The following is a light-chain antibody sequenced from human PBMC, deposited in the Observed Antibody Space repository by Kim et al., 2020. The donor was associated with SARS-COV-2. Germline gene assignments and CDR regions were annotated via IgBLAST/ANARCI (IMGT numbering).Light chain of an antibody. CDR2: AAY. V-gene: IGKV1-39*01. CDR1: QRLGYD. CDR3: QQSYRTTG. Sequence: SGAVGDRVHITCRTSQRLGYDLNWYQHKPGEAPKLLIYAAYRLHSGVPSRFRGSGSETDFTLTISSVQPEDFATYYCQQSYRTTGFGQGTRLEIK. J-gene: IGKJ5*01.